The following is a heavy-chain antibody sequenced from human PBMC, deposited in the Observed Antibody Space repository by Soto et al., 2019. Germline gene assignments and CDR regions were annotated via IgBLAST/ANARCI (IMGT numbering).Heavy chain of an antibody. CDR1: GFTLSSNY. J-gene: IGHJ4*02. V-gene: IGHV3-53*02. Sequence: EVQLVETGGGLIQPGGSLRLSCAASGFTLSSNYMSWVRQAPGKGLEWVSVFYSGGSTYYADSVKGRFTISRDNSKNTLYLQINSLLAEDTALYYGARVSTTAKTFEFWGQGTLVTVSS. D-gene: IGHD4-17*01. CDR2: FYSGGST. CDR3: ARVSTTAKTFEF.